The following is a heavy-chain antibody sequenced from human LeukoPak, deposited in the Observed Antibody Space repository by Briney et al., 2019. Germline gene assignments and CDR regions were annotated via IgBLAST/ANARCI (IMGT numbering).Heavy chain of an antibody. J-gene: IGHJ3*02. Sequence: SETLSLTCTVSGGSISSSSYYCGWIRQPPGKGLEWIWSIYYSGSTYYNPSLKSLVTISVDTSKNQFSLKLSSVTAADTAVYYCATQVMIVANYAFDIWGQGTMVTVSS. V-gene: IGHV4-39*01. CDR1: GGSISSSSYY. D-gene: IGHD3-22*01. CDR3: ATQVMIVANYAFDI. CDR2: IYYSGST.